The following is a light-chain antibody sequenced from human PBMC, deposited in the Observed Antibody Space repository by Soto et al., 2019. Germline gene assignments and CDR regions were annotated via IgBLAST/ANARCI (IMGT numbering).Light chain of an antibody. CDR1: QSVGSY. Sequence: EIVLTQSPATLSLSPGERATLSCRASQSVGSYLAWYQQKPGQAPRLLIYDAANRATGIPARFSGSGSGTAFTLTIHSLEPEDFSFYDCRPSSTWFTFGRGTRLEIK. J-gene: IGKJ5*01. CDR2: DAA. CDR3: RPSSTWFT. V-gene: IGKV3-11*01.